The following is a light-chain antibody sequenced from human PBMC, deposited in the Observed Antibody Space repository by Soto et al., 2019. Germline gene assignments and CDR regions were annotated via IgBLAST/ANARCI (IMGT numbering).Light chain of an antibody. CDR3: SSYTSSITYV. J-gene: IGLJ1*01. CDR1: ISDVGRYNY. Sequence: QSALAQPASVSGSPGQSITISCTGTISDVGRYNYVSWYQQHPGKAPKLMIYEVSNRPSGVSNRFSGSKSGNTASLTISGLQAEDEADYYCSSYTSSITYVFGTGTKVTVL. V-gene: IGLV2-14*01. CDR2: EVS.